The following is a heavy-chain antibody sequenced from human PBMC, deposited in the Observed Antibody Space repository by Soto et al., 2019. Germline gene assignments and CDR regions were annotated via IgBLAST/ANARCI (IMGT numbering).Heavy chain of an antibody. Sequence: QVQLQESGPGLVKPSQTLSLTCTVSGGSISSGGYYWSWIRQHPGKGLEWIGYIYYSGSTYYNPSLKSRVTISVDTSKNQFALKLSSVTAADTAVYHCARDPGRYYYMDVWGKGTTVTVSS. CDR1: GGSISSGGYY. CDR3: ARDPGRYYYMDV. J-gene: IGHJ6*03. CDR2: IYYSGST. V-gene: IGHV4-31*03.